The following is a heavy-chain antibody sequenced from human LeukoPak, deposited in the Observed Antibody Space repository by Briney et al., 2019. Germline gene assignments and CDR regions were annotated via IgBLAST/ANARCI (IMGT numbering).Heavy chain of an antibody. Sequence: GGSLKISCKGSGYRLTSYWIGWVGRMPGKGLEGMGLVYPGDSDTTYSPSFQGQVTISVDKSISTAYLQWSSLKASDTAIYYCARGDERGSYFDYWGQGTLVTVSS. V-gene: IGHV5-51*01. D-gene: IGHD1-1*01. CDR3: ARGDERGSYFDY. J-gene: IGHJ4*02. CDR2: VYPGDSDT. CDR1: GYRLTSYW.